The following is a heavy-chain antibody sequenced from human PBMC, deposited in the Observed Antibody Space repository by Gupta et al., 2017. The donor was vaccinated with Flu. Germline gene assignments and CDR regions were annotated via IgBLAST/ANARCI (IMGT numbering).Heavy chain of an antibody. Sequence: QLQLQESGPGLVKPSETLSLACTVSGDSINSNNYYWGWIRQPPGKGLEWIATIYYDGSTYYNPSLKSQVTISVDTSKNQFSLTVTSVTAADTAVYYCARQSKWGWFAPWGQGLLVTVSS. J-gene: IGHJ5*02. CDR2: IYYDGST. CDR3: ARQSKWGWFAP. D-gene: IGHD7-27*01. CDR1: GDSINSNNYY. V-gene: IGHV4-39*01.